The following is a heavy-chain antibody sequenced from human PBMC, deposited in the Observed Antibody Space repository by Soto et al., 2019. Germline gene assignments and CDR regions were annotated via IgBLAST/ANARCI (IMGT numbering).Heavy chain of an antibody. CDR3: ARAAAAGPYYYYYYMDV. Sequence: SETLSLTCTVSGGSISSGGYYWSWIRQHPGKGLEWIGYIYYSGSTYYNPSLKSRVTISVDTSKNQFSLKLSSVTAADTAVYNCARAAAAGPYYYYYYMDVWGKGTTVTVSS. J-gene: IGHJ6*03. V-gene: IGHV4-31*03. CDR2: IYYSGST. D-gene: IGHD6-13*01. CDR1: GGSISSGGYY.